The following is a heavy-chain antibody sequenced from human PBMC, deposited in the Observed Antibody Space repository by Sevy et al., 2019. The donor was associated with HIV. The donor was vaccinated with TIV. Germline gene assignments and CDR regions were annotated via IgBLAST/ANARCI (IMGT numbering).Heavy chain of an antibody. J-gene: IGHJ4*02. V-gene: IGHV3-7*03. D-gene: IGHD3-10*01. CDR2: IKPDGSQK. CDR1: GFTFSNYW. CDR3: ARVRRVEYVGCDY. Sequence: GGSLRLSCAASGFTFSNYWMTWVRQAPGKGLEWVANIKPDGSQKYYVDSLKGRFTTSRDNVKNSLYLQMGSLTDEDTAVYYCARVRRVEYVGCDYWGQGALVTVSS.